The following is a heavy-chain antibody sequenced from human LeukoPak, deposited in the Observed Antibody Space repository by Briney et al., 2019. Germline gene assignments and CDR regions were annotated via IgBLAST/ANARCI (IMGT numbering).Heavy chain of an antibody. Sequence: GGSLRLSCAASGFTFDDYAMHWVRQAPGKGLEWVSGISWNSGSIGYADSVKGRFTISRDNSKNTLYLQMNSLRAEDTAVYYCAKDAGDYGDYGPGYWGQGTLVTVSS. CDR2: ISWNSGSI. D-gene: IGHD4-17*01. CDR1: GFTFDDYA. CDR3: AKDAGDYGDYGPGY. V-gene: IGHV3-9*01. J-gene: IGHJ4*02.